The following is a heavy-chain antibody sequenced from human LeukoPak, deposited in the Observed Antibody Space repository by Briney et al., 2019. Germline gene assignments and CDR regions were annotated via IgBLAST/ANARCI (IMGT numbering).Heavy chain of an antibody. D-gene: IGHD3-22*01. CDR3: ARAYDSSGRKFDY. J-gene: IGHJ4*02. CDR1: GYSFTSYW. CDR2: IYPGDSDT. Sequence: GESLQISCKGSGYSFTSYWIGWVRQMPGGGLEWMGAIYPGDSDTRYSPSFLGQVTISADRSITTAYLQWSSLQASDTAMYYCARAYDSSGRKFDYWGQGTLVTVPS. V-gene: IGHV5-51*01.